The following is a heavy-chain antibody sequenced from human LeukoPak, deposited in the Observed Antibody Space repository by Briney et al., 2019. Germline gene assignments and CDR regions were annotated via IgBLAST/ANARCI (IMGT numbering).Heavy chain of an antibody. V-gene: IGHV1-69*01. CDR3: ARATIPNYYGSGSYFDY. D-gene: IGHD3-10*01. J-gene: IGHJ4*02. Sequence: GASVRVSCKASGRTFSSYAISWVRQAPGQGLEWMGGIIPIFGTANYAQKFQGRVTIAADESTSTAYMELSSLRSEDTAVYYCARATIPNYYGSGSYFDYWGQGTLVTSST. CDR1: GRTFSSYA. CDR2: IIPIFGTA.